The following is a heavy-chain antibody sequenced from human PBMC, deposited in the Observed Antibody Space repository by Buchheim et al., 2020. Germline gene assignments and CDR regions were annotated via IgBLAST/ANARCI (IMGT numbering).Heavy chain of an antibody. J-gene: IGHJ4*02. CDR1: GGTFGSYT. V-gene: IGHV1-69*02. CDR2: IVPVIGLT. Sequence: QVQLVQSGAEVKKPGSSVRVSCRTSGGTFGSYTFNWVRQAPGQGLEWMGRIVPVIGLTNYAQKFQGRVTIAADTPTRTVYMDLSSVDSEETAFYYCASRRDNGDPYFDSWGQGTL. CDR3: ASRRDNGDPYFDS. D-gene: IGHD4-17*01.